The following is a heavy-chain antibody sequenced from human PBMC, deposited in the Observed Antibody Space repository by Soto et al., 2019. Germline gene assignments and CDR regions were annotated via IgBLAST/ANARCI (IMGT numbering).Heavy chain of an antibody. J-gene: IGHJ6*03. CDR1: GGSISSSSYY. CDR2: IYYSGST. D-gene: IGHD6-6*01. V-gene: IGHV4-39*01. Sequence: QLQLQESGPGLVKPSETLSLTCTVSGGSISSSSYYWGWIRQPPGKGLEWIGSIYYSGSTYYNPSLKSRVSISVDTSKNQFSLKLSSVTAADTAVYYCARHRAPPSWYYYYMDVWGKGTTVTVSS. CDR3: ARHRAPPSWYYYYMDV.